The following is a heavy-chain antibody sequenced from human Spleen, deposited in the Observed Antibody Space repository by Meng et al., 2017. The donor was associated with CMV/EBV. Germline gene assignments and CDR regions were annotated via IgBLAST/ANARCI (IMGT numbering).Heavy chain of an antibody. CDR1: GGSISNNNW. D-gene: IGHD2-2*01. V-gene: IGHV4-4*02. CDR2: IYHSGNT. CDR3: ARDCSSTSCYSDYYYYGMDV. J-gene: IGHJ6*02. Sequence: SETLSLTCAVSGGSISNNNWWSWVRQPPGKGLEWIGEIYHSGNTNYNPSLRSRVTISVDKSKNQFSLKLSSVTAADTAVYYCARDCSSTSCYSDYYYYGMDVWGQGTTVTVSS.